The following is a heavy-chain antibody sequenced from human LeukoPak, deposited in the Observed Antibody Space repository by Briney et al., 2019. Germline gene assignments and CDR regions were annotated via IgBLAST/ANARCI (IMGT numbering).Heavy chain of an antibody. Sequence: TGGSLRLSCAASGFTFSSYSMNWVRQAPGKGLEWVSAISGSGGSTYYADSVKGRFTISRDNSKNTLYLQMNSLRAEDTAVYYCAKVSIVGATYFDYWGQGTLVTVSS. CDR1: GFTFSSYS. D-gene: IGHD1-26*01. J-gene: IGHJ4*02. V-gene: IGHV3-23*01. CDR2: ISGSGGST. CDR3: AKVSIVGATYFDY.